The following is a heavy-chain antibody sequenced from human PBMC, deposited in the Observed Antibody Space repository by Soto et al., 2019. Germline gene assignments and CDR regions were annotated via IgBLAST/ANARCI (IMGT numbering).Heavy chain of an antibody. CDR2: SSYDWGKD. CDR1: GFTFSTSD. D-gene: IGHD1-1*01. CDR3: ERGAKSSLSGFVVAPSFDP. J-gene: IGHJ5*02. Sequence: QVQLVESGGDVVLPGRSLRVSCAASGFTFSTSDMHWVRQAPGKGLEWVAFSSYDWGKDFYADSVKDRFTISRDNSQNLRYLEMNNVRHDDTAVYWCERGAKSSLSGFVVAPSFDPLCQRALFTVSA. V-gene: IGHV3-30*03.